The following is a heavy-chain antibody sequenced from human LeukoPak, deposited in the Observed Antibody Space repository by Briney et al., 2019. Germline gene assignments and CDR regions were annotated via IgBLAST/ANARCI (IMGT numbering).Heavy chain of an antibody. J-gene: IGHJ4*02. V-gene: IGHV1-2*06. D-gene: IGHD1-26*01. CDR1: GYTFSDYY. CDR3: ARAYSGSYRDDY. CDR2: INPNSGGT. Sequence: ASVKVSCKASGYTFSDYYMHWVRQAPGQGLEWMGRINPNSGGTYYVQKFQGRVTMTRDTSISTGYMDLSRLKSDDTAVYYCARAYSGSYRDDYWGQGTLVTVSS.